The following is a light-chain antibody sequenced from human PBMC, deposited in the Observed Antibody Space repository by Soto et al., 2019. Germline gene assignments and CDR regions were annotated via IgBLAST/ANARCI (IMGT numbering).Light chain of an antibody. V-gene: IGKV3-15*01. Sequence: EIVMTQSPATLSVSPGERATLSCRASQSVSSNLAWYQQKPGQAPRLLIYGASTRPTGIPARFSGSGSGTEFTLTISSLQSEDVAVYYCQQYFPTPWTFGQGTKVEIK. CDR3: QQYFPTPWT. CDR2: GAS. CDR1: QSVSSN. J-gene: IGKJ1*01.